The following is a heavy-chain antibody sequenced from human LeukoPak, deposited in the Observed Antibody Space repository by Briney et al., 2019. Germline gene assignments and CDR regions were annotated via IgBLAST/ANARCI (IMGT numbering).Heavy chain of an antibody. V-gene: IGHV3-7*01. Sequence: PGGSLRLSCAASGFTFSDYWMGWVRQAPGKGLEWVANIKQDGSEKYSVDSVKGRFTISRDNAKNSLYLQMDSLRAEDMALYYCGRVSRGIAANLCFDYWGQGTLVTVSS. CDR1: GFTFSDYW. J-gene: IGHJ4*02. D-gene: IGHD2-15*01. CDR3: GRVSRGIAANLCFDY. CDR2: IKQDGSEK.